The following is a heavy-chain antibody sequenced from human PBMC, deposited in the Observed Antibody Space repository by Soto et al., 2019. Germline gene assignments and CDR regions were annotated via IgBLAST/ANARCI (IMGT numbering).Heavy chain of an antibody. V-gene: IGHV3-30*18. CDR2: ISYDGSNK. J-gene: IGHJ4*02. CDR3: AKSPRGSIADFDY. D-gene: IGHD6-6*01. Sequence: QVQLVESGGGVVQPGRSLRLSCAASGFTFSSYGMHWVRQAPGKGLEWVAVISYDGSNKCYADSVKGRFTISRDNSKNTLYLQMNSLRAEDTAVYYCAKSPRGSIADFDYWGQGTLVTVSS. CDR1: GFTFSSYG.